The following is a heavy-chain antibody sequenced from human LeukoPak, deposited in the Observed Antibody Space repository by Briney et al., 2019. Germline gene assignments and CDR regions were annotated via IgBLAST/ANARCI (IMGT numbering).Heavy chain of an antibody. V-gene: IGHV3-15*01. J-gene: IGHJ4*02. CDR3: TTDRSGWYDY. CDR1: GFIFSNAW. CDR2: IKSKTDGGTT. Sequence: PGGSLRLSCAASGFIFSNAWMSWVRQAPGKGLEWVGHIKSKTDGGTTDYAAPVKGRFTISRDDSKNTLYLQMNSLKTEDTAVYYCTTDRSGWYDYWGQGTLVTVSS. D-gene: IGHD6-19*01.